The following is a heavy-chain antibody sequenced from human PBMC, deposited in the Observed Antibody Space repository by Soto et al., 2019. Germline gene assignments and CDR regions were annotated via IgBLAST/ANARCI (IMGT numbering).Heavy chain of an antibody. CDR2: INPKTGDT. D-gene: IGHD3-10*01. CDR3: ARDLIRRGLQFYYYYGMDV. J-gene: IGHJ6*02. CDR1: GYTFSGYY. Sequence: VQLVQSGAEVKKPGASVKVSCKASGYTFSGYYIHWVRQAPGQGLEGMGWINPKTGDTNYAQKFQGRVAMTRDTSVNAAYMELSRLKSDDTAVFYCARDLIRRGLQFYYYYGMDVWGQGTTVTVSS. V-gene: IGHV1-2*02.